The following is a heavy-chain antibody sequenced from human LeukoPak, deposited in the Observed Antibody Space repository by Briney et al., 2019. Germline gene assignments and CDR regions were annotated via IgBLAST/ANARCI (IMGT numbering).Heavy chain of an antibody. D-gene: IGHD3-10*01. CDR2: INPNSGGT. Sequence: ASVKVSCKASGYTFTGYYMHWVRQAPGQGLEWMGRINPNSGGTNYAQKFQGRVTMTRDTSTSTVYMELSSLRSEDTAVYYCARGMAYYGSGSYRADWFDPWGQGTLVTVSS. CDR1: GYTFTGYY. V-gene: IGHV1-2*06. J-gene: IGHJ5*02. CDR3: ARGMAYYGSGSYRADWFDP.